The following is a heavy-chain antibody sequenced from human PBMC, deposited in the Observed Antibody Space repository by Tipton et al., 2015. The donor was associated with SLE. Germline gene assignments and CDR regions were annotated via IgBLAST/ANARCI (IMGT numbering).Heavy chain of an antibody. D-gene: IGHD6-13*01. CDR3: ARDSGRVGIAAVGTVRGDFDL. CDR1: GYTFSTYT. J-gene: IGHJ2*01. V-gene: IGHV7-4-1*02. CDR2: INTNTGNP. Sequence: QLVQSGPEVKKPGASVKVSCKAPGYTFSTYTMNWVRQAPGQGLEWMGWINTNTGNPTYAQGFTGRFVFSLDTSVSTAYLEISSLKAEDTAVYYCARDSGRVGIAAVGTVRGDFDLWGRGILVTVSS.